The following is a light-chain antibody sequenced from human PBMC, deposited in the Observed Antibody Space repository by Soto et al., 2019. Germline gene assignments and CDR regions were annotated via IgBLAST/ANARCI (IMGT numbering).Light chain of an antibody. CDR1: QSVSSSY. CDR3: QQYGGSPPFT. CDR2: GTS. V-gene: IGKV3-20*01. J-gene: IGKJ5*01. Sequence: EIVLTQSPDTLSLSPGERATLSYRASQSVSSSYLAWYRQKPGQAPRLLIYGTSNRATGIPDRFSGSGSGTDFTLTISRLETEDVAVYYCQQYGGSPPFTFGQGTRLEIK.